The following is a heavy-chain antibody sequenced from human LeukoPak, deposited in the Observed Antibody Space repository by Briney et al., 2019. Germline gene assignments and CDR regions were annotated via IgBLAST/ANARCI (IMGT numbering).Heavy chain of an antibody. V-gene: IGHV3-30*02. D-gene: IGHD3-3*01. CDR3: AKDPSASIFGVVPNWFDP. CDR1: GFTFSSYG. CDR2: IRYDGSNK. Sequence: PGGSLRLSCAASGFTFSSYGMHWVRQAPGKGLEWVAFIRYDGSNKYYANSVKGRFTISRDNSKNTLYLQMNSLRAEDTAVYYCAKDPSASIFGVVPNWFDPWGQGTLVTVSS. J-gene: IGHJ5*02.